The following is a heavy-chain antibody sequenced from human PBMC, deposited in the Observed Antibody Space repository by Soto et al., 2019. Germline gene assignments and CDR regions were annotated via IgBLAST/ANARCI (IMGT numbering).Heavy chain of an antibody. V-gene: IGHV3-30-3*01. J-gene: IGHJ4*02. CDR1: GFTFSSYA. D-gene: IGHD6-6*01. Sequence: QVQLVESGGGVVQPGRSLELSCAASGFTFSSYALHWVRQAPGKGLDWVAVISSDVNYKYYADSVKGRFTISRDNSRDTLYLQMNSLKTDDTAVYYCTCWIAARCSWGQGSLVTVSS. CDR2: ISSDVNYK. CDR3: TCWIAARCS.